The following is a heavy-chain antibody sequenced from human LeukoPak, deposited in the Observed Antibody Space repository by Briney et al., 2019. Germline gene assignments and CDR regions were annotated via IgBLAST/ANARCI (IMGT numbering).Heavy chain of an antibody. J-gene: IGHJ5*02. CDR2: MNPNSGNT. D-gene: IGHD3-3*01. CDR1: GYTFTSYD. V-gene: IGHV1-8*01. Sequence: ASVKVSCKASGYTFTSYDINWVRQATGQGLEWMGWMNPNSGNTGYAQKFQGRVTMTRNTSISTAYMELSSLRSEDTAVYYCARSRGYDFWSGYHHWFDLWGQGTLVTVSS. CDR3: ARSRGYDFWSGYHHWFDL.